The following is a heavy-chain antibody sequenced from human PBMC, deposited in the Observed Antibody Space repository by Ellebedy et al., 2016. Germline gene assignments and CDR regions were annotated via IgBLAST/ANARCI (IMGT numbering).Heavy chain of an antibody. CDR3: ARDRGLVDY. D-gene: IGHD3-10*01. Sequence: SQTLSLTXXISVDSVSTDNAAWTWFRQSPSRGLEWLGRTYYRSKWYNDYAVSVKSRITINPDTSNNQFSLQLNSVSPEDTAVYYCARDRGLVDYWGQGTLVTVSS. J-gene: IGHJ4*02. V-gene: IGHV6-1*01. CDR1: VDSVSTDNAA. CDR2: TYYRSKWYN.